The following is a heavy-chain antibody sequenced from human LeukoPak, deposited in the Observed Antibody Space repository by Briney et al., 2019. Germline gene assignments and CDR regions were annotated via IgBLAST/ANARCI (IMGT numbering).Heavy chain of an antibody. J-gene: IGHJ4*02. V-gene: IGHV4-39*01. Sequence: SETLSLTCTVSGGSISSSSYYWGWIRQPPGKGLEWIGSIYYSGGTYYNPSLKSRVTISVDTSKNQFSLKLSSVTAADTAVYYCASGIAAAGTAMIYFDYWGQGTLVTVSS. CDR3: ASGIAAAGTAMIYFDY. D-gene: IGHD6-13*01. CDR1: GGSISSSSYY. CDR2: IYYSGGT.